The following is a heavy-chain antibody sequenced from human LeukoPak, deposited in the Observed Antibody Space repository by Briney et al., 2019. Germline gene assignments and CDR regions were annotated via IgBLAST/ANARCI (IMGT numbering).Heavy chain of an antibody. CDR2: IYYSGST. Sequence: SETLSLTCTVSGGSISSSSYYWGRIRQPPGKGLEWIGSIYYSGSTYYNPSLKSRVTISVDTSKNQFSLKLSSVTAADTAVYYCVRGPYGSGISNWFDPRGQGTLVIVSS. J-gene: IGHJ5*02. V-gene: IGHV4-39*07. CDR1: GGSISSSSYY. D-gene: IGHD3-10*01. CDR3: VRGPYGSGISNWFDP.